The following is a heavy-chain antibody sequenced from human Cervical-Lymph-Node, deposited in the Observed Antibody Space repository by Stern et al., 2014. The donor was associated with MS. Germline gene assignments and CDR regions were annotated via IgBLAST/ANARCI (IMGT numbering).Heavy chain of an antibody. D-gene: IGHD4-17*01. J-gene: IGHJ4*02. CDR1: GYSFTSYW. V-gene: IGHV5-51*01. Sequence: MQLVQSGAEVKKPGESLKISCKGSGYSFTSYWIGWVRQRPGEGLAWMGIIYPGDSDTRYSPSFQGPVTISADKPISTVYLQWSSLKASDTAMYYCARHVDGVGFDYWGQGTLVTVSS. CDR3: ARHVDGVGFDY. CDR2: IYPGDSDT.